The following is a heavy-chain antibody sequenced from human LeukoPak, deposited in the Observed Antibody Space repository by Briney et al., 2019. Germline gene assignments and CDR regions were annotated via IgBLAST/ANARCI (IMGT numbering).Heavy chain of an antibody. V-gene: IGHV4-38-2*02. Sequence: SETLSLTCTVSGHSIINSYYWGWIRQPPGKGLEWIGSIYHTGSTYYNPSLKSRVTISVDTSKNQFSLKLNSVTAADTAVYYCVRQGPEVVISFIAGGDYWGQGILVTVSS. CDR3: VRQGPEVVISFIAGGDY. D-gene: IGHD3-22*01. CDR1: GHSIINSYY. J-gene: IGHJ4*02. CDR2: IYHTGST.